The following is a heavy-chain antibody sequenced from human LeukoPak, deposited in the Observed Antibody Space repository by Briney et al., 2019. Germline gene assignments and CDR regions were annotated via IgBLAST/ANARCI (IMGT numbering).Heavy chain of an antibody. Sequence: PGGSLRLSCAASGFTFSSFSMNWARQAPGKGLEWVSSISSSNNYIYYTDSVKGRFTISRDNAKNSLYLQMNSLRAEDTAVYYCAREIAVAGTIDYWGQGTLVTVSS. J-gene: IGHJ4*02. CDR1: GFTFSSFS. V-gene: IGHV3-21*01. CDR2: ISSSNNYI. CDR3: AREIAVAGTIDY. D-gene: IGHD6-19*01.